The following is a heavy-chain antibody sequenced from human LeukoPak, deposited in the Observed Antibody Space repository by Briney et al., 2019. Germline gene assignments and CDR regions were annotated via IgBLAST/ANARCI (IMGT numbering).Heavy chain of an antibody. Sequence: ASVKVSCKASGYTFTSYGISWVRQAPGQGLGGMGWISAYNGNTNYAQKLQGRVTMTTDTSTITAYMELRSLRSDDTAVYYCARDLSGIALAGTIDYWGQGTLVTVSS. J-gene: IGHJ4*02. D-gene: IGHD6-19*01. CDR1: GYTFTSYG. V-gene: IGHV1-18*01. CDR2: ISAYNGNT. CDR3: ARDLSGIALAGTIDY.